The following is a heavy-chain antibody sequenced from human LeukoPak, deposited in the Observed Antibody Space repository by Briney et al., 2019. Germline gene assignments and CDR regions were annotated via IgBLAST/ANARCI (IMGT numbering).Heavy chain of an antibody. CDR1: GDSMNNYY. CDR2: INYSGST. D-gene: IGHD3-10*01. CDR3: ARAVHYSGTSDQYTGGWYYFDF. J-gene: IGHJ4*02. V-gene: IGHV4-59*01. Sequence: SETLSLTCTVSGDSMNNYYWSWIWHPPGKGHGWIGNINYSGSTNSNPSLKSRATISVDMSRKHFFLDLSSVTAADTAVYYCARAVHYSGTSDQYTGGWYYFDFWGQGTLVTVSS.